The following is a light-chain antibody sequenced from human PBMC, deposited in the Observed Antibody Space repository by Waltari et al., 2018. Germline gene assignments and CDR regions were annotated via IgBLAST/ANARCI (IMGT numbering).Light chain of an antibody. V-gene: IGKV2-30*02. J-gene: IGKJ1*01. CDR3: IQGTYWPRT. CDR1: QSLLHSDGNTY. Sequence: DVVLTQSPLSLPVTIGQSASISCSPTQSLLHSDGNTYLNWFQQMPGQPPRTPPIKVSNRDSGVPDRFSGSGSGTDFTLKISRVEAEDVGVYYCIQGTYWPRTFGQGTKVEIK. CDR2: KVS.